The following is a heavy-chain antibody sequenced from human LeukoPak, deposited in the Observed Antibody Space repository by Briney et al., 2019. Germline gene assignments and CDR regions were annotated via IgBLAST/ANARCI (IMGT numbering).Heavy chain of an antibody. CDR1: GASINSYF. V-gene: IGHV4-59*01. D-gene: IGHD6-13*01. Sequence: PSETLSLTCTVSGASINSYFWSWIRQPPGKGLEWIGYIYYSGRTNYNPSLKSRVTISVDTSKNQFSLRLSSVTAADTAVYYCARVTGYVMEDYFDYWGQGTLVTVSS. J-gene: IGHJ4*02. CDR3: ARVTGYVMEDYFDY. CDR2: IYYSGRT.